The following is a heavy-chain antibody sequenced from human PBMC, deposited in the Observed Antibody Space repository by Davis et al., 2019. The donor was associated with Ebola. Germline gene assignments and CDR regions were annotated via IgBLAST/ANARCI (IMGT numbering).Heavy chain of an antibody. CDR2: INNDGSSA. Sequence: PGGFLRLSFFASGFAFSTYWMHRVRQGPGKGLEWVSRINNDGSSATYADSVKGRFNVSRDNTKETLYLQMNSLRVDDTAVYYCVRVPYCGADCYSTNAFDIWGQGTMVTVSS. CDR1: GFAFSTYW. D-gene: IGHD2-21*01. V-gene: IGHV3-74*03. CDR3: VRVPYCGADCYSTNAFDI. J-gene: IGHJ3*02.